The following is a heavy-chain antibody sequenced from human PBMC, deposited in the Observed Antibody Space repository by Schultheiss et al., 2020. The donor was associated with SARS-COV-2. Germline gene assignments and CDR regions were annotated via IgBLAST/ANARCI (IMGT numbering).Heavy chain of an antibody. CDR2: IRSSGRDI. Sequence: GESLKISCAASGFTFSSHGMHWVRQAPGKGLEFVASIRSSGRDIYYADSMQGRFTVSRDNANNSLYLQMHSLRAEDTAVYYCVRDRSWWTPYNCFDLWGRGTLVTVSS. J-gene: IGHJ5*02. CDR1: GFTFSSHG. CDR3: VRDRSWWTPYNCFDL. D-gene: IGHD2-15*01. V-gene: IGHV3-21*01.